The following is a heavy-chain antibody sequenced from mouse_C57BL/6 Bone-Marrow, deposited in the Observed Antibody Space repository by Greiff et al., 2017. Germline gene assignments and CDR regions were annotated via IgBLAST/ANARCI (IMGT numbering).Heavy chain of an antibody. V-gene: IGHV1-69*01. CDR2: IDTSDSYP. CDR1: GYTFTSYW. CDR3: AADGYYGFAY. D-gene: IGHD2-3*01. J-gene: IGHJ3*01. Sequence: VQLQQPGAELVMPGASVKLSCKASGYTFTSYWMHWVKPRPGQGLEWIGEIDTSDSYPNYTLKLTGKSTLTVDKSSITAYMQLSSLTSEDSAVYYCAADGYYGFAYWGQGTLVTVSA.